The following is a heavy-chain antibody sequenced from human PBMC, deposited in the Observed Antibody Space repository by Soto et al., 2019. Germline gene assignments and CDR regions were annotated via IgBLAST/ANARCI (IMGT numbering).Heavy chain of an antibody. CDR3: ARCAVVVPAASNEAEPTLHDY. J-gene: IGHJ4*02. CDR1: GYTFTSYG. D-gene: IGHD2-2*01. Sequence: GASVKVSCKASGYTFTSYGISWVRQAPGQGLEWMGWISAYNGNTNYAQKLQGRVTMTTDTSTSTAYMELRSLRSDDTAVYYCARCAVVVPAASNEAEPTLHDYWGQGTLVTVSS. CDR2: ISAYNGNT. V-gene: IGHV1-18*01.